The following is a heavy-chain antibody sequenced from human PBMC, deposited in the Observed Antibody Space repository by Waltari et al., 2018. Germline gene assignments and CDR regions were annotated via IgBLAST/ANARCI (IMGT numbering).Heavy chain of an antibody. CDR1: GFTFSSYA. CDR2: ISGSGGNT. J-gene: IGHJ3*02. Sequence: EVQLVESGGGLVQPGGSLRLSCAASGFTFSSYAMSWVRQAPGKGLGWVSAISGSGGNTYYADSVKGRFTISRDNSKNTLYLQMNSLRAEDTAVYYCAKDRRYYYDSSGYQKGAFDIWGQGTMVTVSS. CDR3: AKDRRYYYDSSGYQKGAFDI. V-gene: IGHV3-23*04. D-gene: IGHD3-22*01.